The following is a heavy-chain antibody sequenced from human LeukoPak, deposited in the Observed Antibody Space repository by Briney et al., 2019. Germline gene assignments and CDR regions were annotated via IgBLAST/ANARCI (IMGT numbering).Heavy chain of an antibody. CDR1: GFTFSSYS. CDR2: ISSSSYI. CDR3: ARDYAPGWFDP. J-gene: IGHJ5*02. D-gene: IGHD4-17*01. V-gene: IGHV3-21*01. Sequence: GGSLRLSCAASGFTFSSYSMNWVRQAPGKGLEWVSSISSSSYIYYADSVKGRFTISRDNAKNSLYLQMNSLRAEDTAVYYCARDYAPGWFDPWGQGTLVTVSS.